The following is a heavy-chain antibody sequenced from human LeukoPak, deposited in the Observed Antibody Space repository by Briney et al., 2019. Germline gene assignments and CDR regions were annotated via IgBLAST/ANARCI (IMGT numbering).Heavy chain of an antibody. V-gene: IGHV3-48*01. CDR2: ISNGSGTM. D-gene: IGHD2-2*01. Sequence: GRSLSLSYGVSAFILGSYSVHWVRDAQGRGRVGVSYISNGSGTMNYADSVKGRFTITRDKAMNSRYLQMNSLRSEDTAVYYCARGVYCSSTSCYPSWFDPWGQGPLVTASS. CDR3: ARGVYCSSTSCYPSWFDP. CDR1: AFILGSYS. J-gene: IGHJ5*02.